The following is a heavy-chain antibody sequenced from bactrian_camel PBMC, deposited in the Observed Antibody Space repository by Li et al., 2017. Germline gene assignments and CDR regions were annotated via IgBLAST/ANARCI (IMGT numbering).Heavy chain of an antibody. CDR3: AAATTWNMGWLQPDEYRY. CDR1: RYRSNRNC. D-gene: IGHD3*01. V-gene: IGHV3S63*01. J-gene: IGHJ4*01. CDR2: IWTSGGST. Sequence: HVQLVESGGGSVQAGGSLRLSCAISRYRSNRNCMVGWFRQAPGKEREGVAVIWTSGGSTYYSDSVKGRFTISEERDTHTYFLQMDDLRPDDSAMYYCAAATTWNMGWLQPDEYRYWGQGTQVTVS.